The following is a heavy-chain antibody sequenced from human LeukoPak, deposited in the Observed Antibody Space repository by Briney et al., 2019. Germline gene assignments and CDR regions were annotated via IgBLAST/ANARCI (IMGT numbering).Heavy chain of an antibody. Sequence: GASVKVSCKASGYTFTSYDINWVRQATGQGLGWLGWRNPNSGNTGYAQKFQGRVTMTRNTSISTAYMELSSLRSEDTAVYYCARGFFVVVPAAISGWFDPWGQGTLVTVSS. D-gene: IGHD2-2*02. J-gene: IGHJ5*02. CDR2: RNPNSGNT. CDR1: GYTFTSYD. CDR3: ARGFFVVVPAAISGWFDP. V-gene: IGHV1-8*01.